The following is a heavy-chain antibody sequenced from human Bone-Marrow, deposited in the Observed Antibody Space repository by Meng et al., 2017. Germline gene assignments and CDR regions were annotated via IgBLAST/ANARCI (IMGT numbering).Heavy chain of an antibody. CDR2: IIPIFGTA. V-gene: IGHV1-69*01. J-gene: IGHJ4*02. CDR3: ARTTGYSSSWYETFFDY. CDR1: GGTFSSYA. D-gene: IGHD6-13*01. Sequence: QVPLVQCGAEGKKPGSSVKVACKASGGTFSSYAISWVRQAPGQGLEWMGGIIPIFGTANYAQKFQGRVTITADESTSTAYMELSSLRSEDTAVYYCARTTGYSSSWYETFFDYWGQGTLVTVSS.